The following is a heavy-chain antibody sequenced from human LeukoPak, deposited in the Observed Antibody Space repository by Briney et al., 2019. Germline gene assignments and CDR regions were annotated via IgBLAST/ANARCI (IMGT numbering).Heavy chain of an antibody. CDR2: INPKSGDT. D-gene: IGHD2-15*01. J-gene: IGHJ5*01. V-gene: IGHV1-2*06. CDR1: GYTFSDYY. Sequence: GGSVKVSCKASGYTFSDYYMYWLRQAPGEGLEWMGRINPKSGDTNYAQNFRGRVTMTRDTSMNTAYTELSRLRSDDTAVYFCARGYCSGGSCYLVENWFDFWGQGTLVTVSS. CDR3: ARGYCSGGSCYLVENWFDF.